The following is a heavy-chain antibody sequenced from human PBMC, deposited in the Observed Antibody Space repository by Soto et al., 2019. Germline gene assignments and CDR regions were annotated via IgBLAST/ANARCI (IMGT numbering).Heavy chain of an antibody. CDR3: ARGGYEEDYFDY. Sequence: EVQLVESGEGLAQPGGSLRLSCAASGFTFSSYAMHWVRQAPGKGLEYVSAISSNGGSTYYADSVKGRFTISRDNSKNTLYLQMGSLRAEDMAVYYCARGGYEEDYFDYWGQGTLVTVSS. V-gene: IGHV3-64*02. CDR1: GFTFSSYA. CDR2: ISSNGGST. J-gene: IGHJ4*02. D-gene: IGHD5-12*01.